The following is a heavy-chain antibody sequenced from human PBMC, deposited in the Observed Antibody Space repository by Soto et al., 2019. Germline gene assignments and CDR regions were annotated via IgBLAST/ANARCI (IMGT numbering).Heavy chain of an antibody. CDR2: INHSGST. D-gene: IGHD3-16*01. Sequence: QVQLQQWGAGLLKPSETLSLTCAVYGGSFSGYYWSWIRQPPGKGLEWIGEINHSGSTNYNPSLKSRATISVDTSKNQFSLKLSSVTAADTAVYYCARERRFGLMYNWFDPWGQGTLVTVSS. V-gene: IGHV4-34*01. CDR1: GGSFSGYY. CDR3: ARERRFGLMYNWFDP. J-gene: IGHJ5*02.